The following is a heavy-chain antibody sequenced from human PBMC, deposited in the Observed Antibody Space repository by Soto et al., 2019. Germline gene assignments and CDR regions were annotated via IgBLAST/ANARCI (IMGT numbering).Heavy chain of an antibody. CDR2: VYYTGGT. J-gene: IGHJ1*01. Sequence: QVQLQESGPGLVEPSQTLSLTCTVSGGSIGSTDSYWSWFRLPPGKGLEWIGYVYYTGGTFYNPSLKSRLTISLETSSNQFSLTLTSVTATDTGIYYCARGGSGWAEYFQHWGQGTLVAVSS. D-gene: IGHD6-25*01. CDR1: GGSIGSTDSY. V-gene: IGHV4-30-4*08. CDR3: ARGGSGWAEYFQH.